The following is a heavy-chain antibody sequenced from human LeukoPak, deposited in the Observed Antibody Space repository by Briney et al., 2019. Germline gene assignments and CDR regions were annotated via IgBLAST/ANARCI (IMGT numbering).Heavy chain of an antibody. CDR1: GYTFTRHY. CDR2: INPNSGGT. D-gene: IGHD3-22*01. Sequence: ASVKVSCKASGYTFTRHYMHWVRQAPGQGLEWMGRINPNSGGTKYAQKFQGRGTMTRDTSANTVYMDLSSLRSDDTAVYYCARENEVITMIVVATFDSWGQGTLVTVSS. V-gene: IGHV1-2*06. CDR3: ARENEVITMIVVATFDS. J-gene: IGHJ4*02.